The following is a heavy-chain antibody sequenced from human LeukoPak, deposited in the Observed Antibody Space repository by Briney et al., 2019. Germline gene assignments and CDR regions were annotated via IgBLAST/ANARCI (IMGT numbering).Heavy chain of an antibody. Sequence: PGGSLRLSCAASGFTFSDYYMSWIRQAPGKGLEWVANIKQDGSEKYYVDSVKGRFTISRDNAKNSLYLQMNSLRAEDTAVYYCARNYGPTDYWGQGTLVTVSS. J-gene: IGHJ4*02. CDR3: ARNYGPTDY. CDR1: GFTFSDYY. CDR2: IKQDGSEK. D-gene: IGHD1-7*01. V-gene: IGHV3-7*01.